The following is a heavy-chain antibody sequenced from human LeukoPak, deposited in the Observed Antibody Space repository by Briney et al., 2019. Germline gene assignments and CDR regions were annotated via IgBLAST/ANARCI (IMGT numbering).Heavy chain of an antibody. D-gene: IGHD6-13*01. CDR3: ARDLASSSSYPFDH. V-gene: IGHV3-48*03. CDR2: ISNSGSTI. CDR1: EFTMSSYE. Sequence: PGGSLRLSCSASEFTMSSYEMNWVRQAPGKGLEWISYISNSGSTIYYADSVKGRFTISRDNIKNSLYQQMSSLRAEDTAVYYCARDLASSSSYPFDHWGQGILVTVSS. J-gene: IGHJ4*02.